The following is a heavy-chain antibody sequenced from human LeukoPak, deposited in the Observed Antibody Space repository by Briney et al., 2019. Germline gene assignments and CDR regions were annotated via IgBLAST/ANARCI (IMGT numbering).Heavy chain of an antibody. CDR3: ARSSIAAADN. CDR2: IYTSGST. CDR1: GGSISSGSYY. J-gene: IGHJ4*02. V-gene: IGHV4-61*02. D-gene: IGHD6-13*01. Sequence: PSQTLSLTCTVSGGSISSGSYYWSWIRQPAGKGLEWIGRIYTSGSTNYNPSLKSRVTISVDTSKNQFSLKLGSVTAADTAVYYCARSSIAAADNWGQGTLVTASS.